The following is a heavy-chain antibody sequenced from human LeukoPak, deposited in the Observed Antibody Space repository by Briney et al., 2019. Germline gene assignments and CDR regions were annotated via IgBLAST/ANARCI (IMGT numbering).Heavy chain of an antibody. CDR1: GYTFTSYG. CDR3: ARDLMTTVTTPYYYFYMDV. D-gene: IGHD4-17*01. Sequence: ASVKVSCKASGYTFTSYGISWVRQAPGQGLEWMGWISAYDGNTNYAQKLQGRVTMTTDTSTSTAYMELRSLRSDDTAMYYCARDLMTTVTTPYYYFYMDVWGKGTTVTVSS. CDR2: ISAYDGNT. V-gene: IGHV1-18*01. J-gene: IGHJ6*03.